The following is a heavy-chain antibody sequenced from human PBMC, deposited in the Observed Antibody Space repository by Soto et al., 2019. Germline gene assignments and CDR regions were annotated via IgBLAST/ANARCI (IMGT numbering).Heavy chain of an antibody. V-gene: IGHV1-18*01. CDR3: ARALTGYGMDV. J-gene: IGHJ6*02. CDR2: ITTYNGNT. CDR1: RYIFTNYG. Sequence: QVQLVQSGVEVREPGASVKVSCKAVRYIFTNYGVSWVRQAPGQGLEWMGWITTYNGNTEYAQKFQGRVPMTTDASTSTAYMELGSLRSDDTAIYYCARALTGYGMDVWGQGTTVTVSS.